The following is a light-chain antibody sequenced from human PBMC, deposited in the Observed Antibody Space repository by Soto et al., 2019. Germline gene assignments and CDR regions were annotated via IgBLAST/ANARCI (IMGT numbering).Light chain of an antibody. CDR1: QSIGGH. CDR3: QQSFSSPPT. Sequence: DIQMTQSPSSLSASVGDRVTITCRASQSIGGHLSWYHQKPGKAPALLIYAASTLQTGVPSRFSASGSGTDFTLTISSLHPEDSATYFCQQSFSSPPTFGRGTKLEIK. CDR2: AAS. J-gene: IGKJ2*01. V-gene: IGKV1-39*01.